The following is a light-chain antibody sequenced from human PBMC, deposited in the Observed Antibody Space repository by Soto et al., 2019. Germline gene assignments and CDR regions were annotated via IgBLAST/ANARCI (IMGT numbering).Light chain of an antibody. CDR2: EVS. V-gene: IGLV2-14*01. J-gene: IGLJ1*01. CDR1: SSDVGGYKY. CDR3: SSYTSSSTLEV. Sequence: QSALTQPASVSGSPGQSIAISCTGTSSDVGGYKYVSWYQQHPGKAPNLMIYEVSNRPSGVSDRFSGSKSDNTASLTISGLQAEDEADYYCSSYTSSSTLEVFGTGTKVTVL.